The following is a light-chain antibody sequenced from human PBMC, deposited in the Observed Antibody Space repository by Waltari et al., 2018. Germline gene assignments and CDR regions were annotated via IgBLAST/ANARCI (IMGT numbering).Light chain of an antibody. J-gene: IGKJ5*01. Sequence: VTITCRASQSIRTYVSWYQQKPGKAPRVLIYGASILETGVPSRFSGSGSGTDFTLTISGLQPEDVATYYCQQSYSSPPITFGQGTRLEIK. V-gene: IGKV1-39*01. CDR1: QSIRTY. CDR3: QQSYSSPPIT. CDR2: GAS.